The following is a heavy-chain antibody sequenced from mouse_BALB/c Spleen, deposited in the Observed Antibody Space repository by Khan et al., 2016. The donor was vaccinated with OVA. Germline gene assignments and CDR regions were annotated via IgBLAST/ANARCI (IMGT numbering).Heavy chain of an antibody. D-gene: IGHD2-3*01. V-gene: IGHV1-37*01. CDR3: TDGYYRDAMDY. CDR1: GYSFTGYF. Sequence: VQLKESGPELVKPGASVKISCKASGYSFTGYFMNWVKQSHGKSLEWIGRINPYNGDTFYNQKFKGKATLTVDTSSSPAHMELLSLTSEDSAVYYCTDGYYRDAMDYWGQGTSVTVSS. CDR2: INPYNGDT. J-gene: IGHJ4*01.